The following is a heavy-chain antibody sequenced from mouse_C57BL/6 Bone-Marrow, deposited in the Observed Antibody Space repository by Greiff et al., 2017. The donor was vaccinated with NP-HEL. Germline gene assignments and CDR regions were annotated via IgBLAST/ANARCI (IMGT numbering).Heavy chain of an antibody. CDR3: ARDPITTVVARYWYFDV. CDR1: GFTFSSYA. J-gene: IGHJ1*03. D-gene: IGHD1-1*01. V-gene: IGHV5-4*01. CDR2: ISVGGSYT. Sequence: EVQLVESGGGLVKPGGSLKLSCAASGFTFSSYAMSWVRQTPEKRLEWVATISVGGSYTYYPDNVKGRFTISRDNAKNNLYLQMSHLKSEDTAMYYCARDPITTVVARYWYFDVWGTGTTVTVSS.